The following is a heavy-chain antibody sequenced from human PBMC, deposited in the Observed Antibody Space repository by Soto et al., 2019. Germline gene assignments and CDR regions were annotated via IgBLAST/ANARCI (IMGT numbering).Heavy chain of an antibody. CDR3: VRHADTVATSVFDV. V-gene: IGHV4-28*01. J-gene: IGHJ3*01. CDR1: GYSISGSNW. CDR2: IYYSGTT. D-gene: IGHD5-12*01. Sequence: SETLSLTCAVSGYSISGSNWWGWIRQPPGKGLEWIGYIYYSGTTYYNPSLKSRVTMSVDTSKNQFSLKLTSVTADDTAIYYCVRHADTVATSVFDVWGQGTMVTVSS.